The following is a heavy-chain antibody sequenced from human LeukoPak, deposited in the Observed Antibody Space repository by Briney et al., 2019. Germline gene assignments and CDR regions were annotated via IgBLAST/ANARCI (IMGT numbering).Heavy chain of an antibody. Sequence: PSETLSLTCTVSGGSISSSSYYWGWIRQPPGKGLEWIGSIYYSGSTYCNPSLKSRVTISVDTSKNQFSLKLSSVTAADTAVCYCARHGDYGDYGGVGWFDPWGQGTLVTVSS. J-gene: IGHJ5*02. CDR3: ARHGDYGDYGGVGWFDP. D-gene: IGHD4-17*01. CDR2: IYYSGST. CDR1: GGSISSSSYY. V-gene: IGHV4-39*01.